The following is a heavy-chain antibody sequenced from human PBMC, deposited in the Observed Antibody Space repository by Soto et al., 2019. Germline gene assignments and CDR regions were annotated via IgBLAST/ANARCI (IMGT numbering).Heavy chain of an antibody. V-gene: IGHV5-51*01. J-gene: IGHJ5*01. CDR2: IYPGDSDT. D-gene: IGHD3-16*02. CDR1: GYSFTTYW. Sequence: GESLKISCKGSGYSFTTYWIGWVRQLPGKGLEWMGIIYPGDSDTRYSPSFQGQVTISADRSITTTYLQWSSLKASDTAMYYCSRQDFLSDLSNWFASWGRRTLVTVSS. CDR3: SRQDFLSDLSNWFAS.